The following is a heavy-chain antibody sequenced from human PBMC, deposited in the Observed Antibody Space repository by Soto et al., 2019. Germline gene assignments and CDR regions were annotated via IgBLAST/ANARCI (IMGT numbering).Heavy chain of an antibody. J-gene: IGHJ4*02. CDR3: ARAGRSSGSKDFDY. D-gene: IGHD6-19*01. V-gene: IGHV4-59*01. Sequence: SETLSLTCTVSGGSIRSYYWRWIRQPPGKGLEWIGYIYYSGSTNYNPSLKSRVTRSVDTSKNQFSLKLSSVTAADTAVYYCARAGRSSGSKDFDYWGQGTLVTVSS. CDR1: GGSIRSYY. CDR2: IYYSGST.